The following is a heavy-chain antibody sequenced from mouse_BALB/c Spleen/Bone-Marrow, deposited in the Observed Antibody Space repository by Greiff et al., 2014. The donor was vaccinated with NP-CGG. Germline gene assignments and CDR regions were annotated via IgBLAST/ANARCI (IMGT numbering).Heavy chain of an antibody. D-gene: IGHD1-2*01. CDR2: ILADGST. J-gene: IGHJ4*01. Sequence: QVQLQQSGPGLVAPSQSLSITCTVSGFSLTSYGVHWVRQPPGKGLEWLGVILADGSTNYNSALMSRLSISKDNSKSQVFLKMNSLQTDDTAMYYCSRITTATGAMDYWGQGTSVTVSS. CDR3: SRITTATGAMDY. CDR1: GFSLTSYG. V-gene: IGHV2-9*02.